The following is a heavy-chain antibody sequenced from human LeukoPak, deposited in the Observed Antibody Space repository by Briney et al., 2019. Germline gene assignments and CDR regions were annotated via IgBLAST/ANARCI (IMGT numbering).Heavy chain of an antibody. J-gene: IGHJ4*02. CDR1: GFTFSNHG. CDR3: VKDYRTGSYYPDI. CDR2: IWCDGSTK. Sequence: PGGSLRLSCAASGFTFSNHGIHGVRRAPGKGRDGVAVIWCDGSTKYYLDSVKGRFSISRDNSKNTVHLQMNSLSAEDTAIYYCVKDYRTGSYYPDIWGRGTLVTVSS. V-gene: IGHV3-33*06. D-gene: IGHD3-10*01.